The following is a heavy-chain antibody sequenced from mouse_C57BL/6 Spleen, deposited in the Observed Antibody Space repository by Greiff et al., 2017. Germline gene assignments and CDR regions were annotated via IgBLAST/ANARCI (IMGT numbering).Heavy chain of an antibody. D-gene: IGHD3-3*01. CDR2: ISNKANGYTT. Sequence: EVKVEESGGGLVQPGGSLSLSCAASGFTFTDYYMSWVRQPPGKALEWLGFISNKANGYTTEYSASVKGRFTISRDNSQSILYLQKNALRAEDSTTYYCASYKRDGGFACWGQGTLVTVSA. CDR3: ASYKRDGGFAC. J-gene: IGHJ3*01. CDR1: GFTFTDYY. V-gene: IGHV7-3*01.